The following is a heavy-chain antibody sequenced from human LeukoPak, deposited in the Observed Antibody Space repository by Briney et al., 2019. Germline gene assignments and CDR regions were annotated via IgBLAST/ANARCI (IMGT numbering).Heavy chain of an antibody. V-gene: IGHV3-21*01. CDR3: AKDCSGGSCYGSP. J-gene: IGHJ5*02. CDR1: GFTFSSYS. D-gene: IGHD2-15*01. Sequence: PGGSLRLSCAASGFTFSSYSMNWVRQAPGKGLEWVSSISSSSSYIYYADSVKGRFTISRDNAENSLYLQMNSLRAEDTAVYYCAKDCSGGSCYGSPWGQGTLVTVAS. CDR2: ISSSSSYI.